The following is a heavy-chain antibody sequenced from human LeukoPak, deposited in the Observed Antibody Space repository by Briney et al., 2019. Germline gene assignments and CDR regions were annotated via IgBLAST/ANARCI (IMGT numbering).Heavy chain of an antibody. D-gene: IGHD6-13*01. Sequence: SETLSLTCAVSGGSFTGYYWSWIRQPPGKRLEWIGEINHSGSTNYNPSLKSRVTISVDTSKTKFSLNLSSVTAAATAVYYCARVGIAAAGQGFDPWGQGTLVTVSS. CDR2: INHSGST. V-gene: IGHV4-34*01. CDR3: ARVGIAAAGQGFDP. CDR1: GGSFTGYY. J-gene: IGHJ5*02.